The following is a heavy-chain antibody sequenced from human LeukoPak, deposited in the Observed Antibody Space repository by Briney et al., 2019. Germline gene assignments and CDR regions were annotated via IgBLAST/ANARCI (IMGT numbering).Heavy chain of an antibody. CDR2: INPSGGST. V-gene: IGHV1-46*01. Sequence: ASVKVSCKASGYTFTSYYMHWVRQAPGQGLEWMGIINPSGGSTSYAQKFQGRVTMTRDTSISTAYMELSRLRSDDTAVYYCAXXXXXYDSSGYYYGGDFDYWGQGTLVTVSS. CDR1: GYTFTSYY. D-gene: IGHD3-22*01. J-gene: IGHJ4*02. CDR3: AXXXXXYDSSGYYYGGDFDY.